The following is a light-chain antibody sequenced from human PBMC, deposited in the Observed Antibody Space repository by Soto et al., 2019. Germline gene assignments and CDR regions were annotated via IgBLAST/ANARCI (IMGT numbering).Light chain of an antibody. J-gene: IGKJ5*01. CDR2: GAS. CDR1: QSVTSTY. Sequence: EIVLTQSPGTLSLSPGDRATLSCKASQSVTSTYLAWYRQKPGQAPRLLIHGASSRATGIPDRFSGSGSGTDFTLTISRLEPEDFAVYYCQQYGSSPSTTFGQGTRL. CDR3: QQYGSSPSTT. V-gene: IGKV3-20*01.